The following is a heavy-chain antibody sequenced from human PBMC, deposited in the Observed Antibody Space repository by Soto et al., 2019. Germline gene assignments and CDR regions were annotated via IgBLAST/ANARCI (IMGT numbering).Heavy chain of an antibody. J-gene: IGHJ6*02. Sequence: TLSLTCAISRIPITSIGSSWSWIRQPPGKGLEWIGYIYYSGSTYYNPSLKSRVTISVDTSKNQFSLKLSSVTAADTAVYYCARASPVVTDVWGQGTTVT. CDR1: RIPITSIGSS. CDR3: ARASPVVTDV. V-gene: IGHV4-30-2*05. CDR2: IYYSGST. D-gene: IGHD5-18*01.